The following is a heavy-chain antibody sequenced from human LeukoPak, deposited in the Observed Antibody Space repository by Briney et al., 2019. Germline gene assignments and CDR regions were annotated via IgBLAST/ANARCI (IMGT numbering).Heavy chain of an antibody. CDR3: ARSEHSSSSFDY. D-gene: IGHD6-6*01. CDR1: GFTFSDYS. J-gene: IGHJ4*02. CDR2: ISSSSTHI. V-gene: IGHV3-21*01. Sequence: GGSLRLSCAASGFTFSDYSMNWVRQAPGKGLEWVSYISSSSTHIYYADSVKGRFTISRDNARNSLYLQMNSLRAEDTAIYYCARSEHSSSSFDYWGQGTLVTVSS.